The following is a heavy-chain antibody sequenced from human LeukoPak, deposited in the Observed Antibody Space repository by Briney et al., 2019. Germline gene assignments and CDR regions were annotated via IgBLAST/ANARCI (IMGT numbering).Heavy chain of an antibody. D-gene: IGHD5-24*01. V-gene: IGHV3-21*01. J-gene: IGHJ4*02. Sequence: GGSLRLSCAASGVTFSSYSMNWVRQAPGKGLEWVSSISSSSSYIYYADSVKGRFTISRDNAKNSLYLQMNSLRAEDTAVYYCARALVATNNTTRDGYTNYPDYWGQGTLVTVSS. CDR1: GVTFSSYS. CDR2: ISSSSSYI. CDR3: ARALVATNNTTRDGYTNYPDY.